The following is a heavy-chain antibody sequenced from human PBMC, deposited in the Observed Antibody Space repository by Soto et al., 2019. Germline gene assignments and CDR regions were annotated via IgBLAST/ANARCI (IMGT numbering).Heavy chain of an antibody. CDR2: INPSGGST. D-gene: IGHD3-3*01. CDR1: GYTFTSYY. CDR3: ARGDYDFWSGYYYFFDY. J-gene: IGHJ4*02. V-gene: IGHV1-46*01. Sequence: ASVKVSCKASGYTFTSYYMHWVRQAPGQGLEWMGLINPSGGSTSYAQKFQGRVTMTRDTSTSTVYMELSSLRSEDTAVYYCARGDYDFWSGYYYFFDYWGQGTLVTVSS.